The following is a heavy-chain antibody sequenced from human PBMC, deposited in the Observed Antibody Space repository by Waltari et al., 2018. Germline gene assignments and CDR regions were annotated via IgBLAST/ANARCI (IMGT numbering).Heavy chain of an antibody. D-gene: IGHD3-3*01. CDR2: IYSGGSST. J-gene: IGHJ4*02. CDR3: SKDNGKTIARPWSAYFDY. Sequence: EVQLLESGGGLVQPGGSLRLSCAASGFTFSSYAMSWVRQAPGKGLEWVSVIYSGGSSTYYADSVKGRFTISRDNSKNTLYLQMNSLRAEDTAVYYCSKDNGKTIARPWSAYFDYWGQGTLVTVSS. V-gene: IGHV3-23*03. CDR1: GFTFSSYA.